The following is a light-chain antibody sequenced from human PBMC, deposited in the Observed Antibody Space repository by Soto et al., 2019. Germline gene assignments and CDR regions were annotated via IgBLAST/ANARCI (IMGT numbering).Light chain of an antibody. CDR1: QSISSTY. J-gene: IGKJ1*01. Sequence: ELVLTQSPGTLSLSPGERATLSCRASQSISSTYLAWYRQKPGQAPRLLIYAASSSATGIPDRFSGSGSGTDFTLTISRLEPEYFAVYYFQQYYASSCTCGQGTRGEIK. CDR3: QQYYASSCT. V-gene: IGKV3-20*01. CDR2: AAS.